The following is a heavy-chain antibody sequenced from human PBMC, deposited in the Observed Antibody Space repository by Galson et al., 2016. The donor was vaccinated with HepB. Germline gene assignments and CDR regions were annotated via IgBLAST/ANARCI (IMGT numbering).Heavy chain of an antibody. V-gene: IGHV4-31*03. CDR2: VYYTGKT. CDR1: GGSISSGGYC. J-gene: IGHJ3*02. CDR3: ARGRLRWGIIAAATPKVHAFDI. D-gene: IGHD2-15*01. Sequence: LSLTCTASGGSISSGGYCWSWIRQHPGKGLEWIGYVYYTGKTYYNPSLKSRVSISLDTSKNQFSLKLSSVTAADTAVYYCARGRLRWGIIAAATPKVHAFDIWGQGTMVTVSS.